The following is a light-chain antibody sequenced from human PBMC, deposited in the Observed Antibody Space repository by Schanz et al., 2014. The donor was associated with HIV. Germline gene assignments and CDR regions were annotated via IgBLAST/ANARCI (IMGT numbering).Light chain of an antibody. CDR2: DAS. CDR3: QHYGSS. V-gene: IGKV3-20*01. CDR1: QSVSSSY. Sequence: EIVLTQSPGTLSLSPGERATLSCRASQSVSSSYLAWYQQKPGQAPRLLIYDASSRATGIPARFSGSGSGTDFTLTISSLEPEDFAVYYCQHYGSSFGPGTKVDIK. J-gene: IGKJ3*01.